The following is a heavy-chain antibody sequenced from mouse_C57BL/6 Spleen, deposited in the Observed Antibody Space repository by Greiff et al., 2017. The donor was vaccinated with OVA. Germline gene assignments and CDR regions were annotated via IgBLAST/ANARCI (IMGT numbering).Heavy chain of an antibody. J-gene: IGHJ4*01. CDR3: ARQGDNYAMDY. V-gene: IGHV5-6*01. Sequence: VQLKQSGGDLVKPGGSLKLSCAASGFTFSSYGMSWVRQTPDKRLEWVATISSGGSYTYYTDSVKGRFTISRDNAKNTLYLQRSSLKSEDTAMYYCARQGDNYAMDYWGQGTSVTVSS. CDR2: ISSGGSYT. CDR1: GFTFSSYG.